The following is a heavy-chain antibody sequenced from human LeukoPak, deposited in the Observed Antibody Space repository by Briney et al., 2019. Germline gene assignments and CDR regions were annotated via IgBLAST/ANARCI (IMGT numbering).Heavy chain of an antibody. V-gene: IGHV1-8*01. D-gene: IGHD2-2*01. J-gene: IGHJ5*02. CDR1: GYTFTSYD. CDR2: MNPNSGNT. Sequence: ASVKVSCKASGYTFTSYDINWVRQATGQGLEWMGWMNPNSGNTGYSQKLQGRIIMTRNTSISTAYMELSSLRSEDTAVYYCARQLLKGVWFDPWGQGTLVTVSS. CDR3: ARQLLKGVWFDP.